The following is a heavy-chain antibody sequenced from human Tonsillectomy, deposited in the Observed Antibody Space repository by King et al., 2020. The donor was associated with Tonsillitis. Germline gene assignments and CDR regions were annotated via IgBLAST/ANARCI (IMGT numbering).Heavy chain of an antibody. CDR2: ISWNSTSI. CDR3: AKAWYNSGWCVGFDY. CDR1: GFTFDDYA. J-gene: IGHJ4*02. Sequence: EVQLVESGGGLVQPGRSLRLSCAASGFTFDDYAMHWVRQGPGKGLEWVAGISWNSTSINYADSVKGRFTISRDNAKNSLFLQMNSLRSEDTAFYYCAKAWYNSGWCVGFDYWGPGTLVTVSS. D-gene: IGHD6-19*01. V-gene: IGHV3-9*01.